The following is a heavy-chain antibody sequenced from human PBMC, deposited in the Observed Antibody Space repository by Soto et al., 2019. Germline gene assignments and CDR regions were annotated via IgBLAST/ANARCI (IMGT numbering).Heavy chain of an antibody. J-gene: IGHJ4*02. D-gene: IGHD3-10*01. CDR2: IWYDGSNK. CDR1: GFTFSSYG. V-gene: IGHV3-33*01. CDR3: ARAMVRGVAHGKFDY. Sequence: GGSLRLSCAASGFTFSSYGMHWVRQAPGKGLEWVAVIWYDGSNKYYADSVKGRFTISRDNSKNTLYLQMNSLRAEDTAVYYCARAMVRGVAHGKFDYWGQGTLVTVSS.